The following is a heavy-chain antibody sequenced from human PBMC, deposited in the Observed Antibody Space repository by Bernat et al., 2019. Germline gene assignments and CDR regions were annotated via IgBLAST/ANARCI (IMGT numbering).Heavy chain of an antibody. D-gene: IGHD2-2*01. CDR1: GFTFSSYW. CDR2: INSDGSST. Sequence: EVQLVESGGGLVQPGGSLRLSCAASGFTFSSYWMHWVRQAPGKGLVWVSRINSDGSSTSYADSVKGRFTISRDNAKNTLYLQMNSLRAEDTAVYYCAREWKYCSSTSCPKSPSYYFDYWGQGTLVTVSS. CDR3: AREWKYCSSTSCPKSPSYYFDY. J-gene: IGHJ4*02. V-gene: IGHV3-74*01.